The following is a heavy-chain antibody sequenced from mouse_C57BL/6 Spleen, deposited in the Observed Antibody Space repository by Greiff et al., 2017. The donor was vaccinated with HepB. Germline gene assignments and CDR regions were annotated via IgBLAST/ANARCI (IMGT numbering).Heavy chain of an antibody. CDR2: ISYDGSN. V-gene: IGHV3-6*01. D-gene: IGHD1-1*02. CDR1: GYSITSGYY. Sequence: EVHLVESGPGLVKPSQSLSLTCSVTGYSITSGYYWNWIRQFPGNKLEWMGYISYDGSNNYNPSLKNRISITRDTSKNQFFLKLNSVTTEDTATYYCARSDYDYDAMDYWGQGTSVTVSS. CDR3: ARSDYDYDAMDY. J-gene: IGHJ4*01.